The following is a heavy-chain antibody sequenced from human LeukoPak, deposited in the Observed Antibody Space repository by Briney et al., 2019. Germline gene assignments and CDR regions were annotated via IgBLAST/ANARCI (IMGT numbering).Heavy chain of an antibody. CDR3: ATFMSADY. J-gene: IGHJ4*02. Sequence: PGGSLRLSCAASGFTVSSNYMSWVRQAPGKGLEWVSVIYSGGSTHYADSVKGRFTISRDNARNSLFLQMNNLRAGDTAVYYCATFMSADYWGQGTLVIVSS. CDR1: GFTVSSNY. V-gene: IGHV3-53*01. D-gene: IGHD3-10*01. CDR2: IYSGGST.